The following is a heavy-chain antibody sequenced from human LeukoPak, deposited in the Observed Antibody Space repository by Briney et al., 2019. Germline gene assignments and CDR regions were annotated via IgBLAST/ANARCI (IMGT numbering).Heavy chain of an antibody. CDR1: GYTFTGYY. CDR3: AREYYDFWSGYYPIDY. CDR2: INPNSGGT. Sequence: ASVKVSCKASGYTFTGYYMHWVRQAPGQGLEWMGWINPNSGGTNYAQKFQGRVTMTRDTSISAAYMELSRLRSDDTAVYYCAREYYDFWSGYYPIDYWGQGTLVTVSS. V-gene: IGHV1-2*02. J-gene: IGHJ4*02. D-gene: IGHD3-3*01.